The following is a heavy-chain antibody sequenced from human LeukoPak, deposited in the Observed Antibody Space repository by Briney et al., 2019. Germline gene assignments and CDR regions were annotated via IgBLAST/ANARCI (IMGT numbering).Heavy chain of an antibody. CDR1: GGTFSSYA. V-gene: IGHV1-69*04. CDR2: SNLDHGET. D-gene: IGHD2-2*01. CDR3: ATEGKKQLLQGDAFDV. J-gene: IGHJ3*01. Sequence: SVKVSCKASGGTFSSYAISWVRQAPGQGLEWMGGSNLDHGETVYAPNFQGRVTMTEETSTGTAYMEVSSLRSDDTAVYYCATEGKKQLLQGDAFDVWGQGTMISVSS.